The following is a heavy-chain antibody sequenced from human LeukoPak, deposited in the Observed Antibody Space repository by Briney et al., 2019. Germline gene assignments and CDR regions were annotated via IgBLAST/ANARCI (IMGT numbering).Heavy chain of an antibody. CDR1: GGTFSSYA. CDR2: IIPIFDTA. CDR3: ARVYYGSGSYYFDY. D-gene: IGHD3-10*01. V-gene: IGHV1-69*01. Sequence: SVKVSCKASGGTFSSYAISWVRQAPGQGLEWMGGIIPIFDTANYAQKFQGRVTITADESTRTAYMELSSLRSEDTAVYYCARVYYGSGSYYFDYWGQGTLVTVSS. J-gene: IGHJ4*02.